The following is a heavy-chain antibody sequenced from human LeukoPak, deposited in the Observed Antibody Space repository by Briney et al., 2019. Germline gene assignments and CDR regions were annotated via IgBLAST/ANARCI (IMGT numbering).Heavy chain of an antibody. V-gene: IGHV1-46*01. CDR3: ARGDHVRIYAESSFDI. Sequence: ASVKVSCKASGYTFTSYYLHWVRQAPGQGLEWMGIINPSKCNTNYAQKFQGRVTMTRDTSTSTVFMELSSLRSEDTAVYYCARGDHVRIYAESSFDIWGQGTLVTVSS. J-gene: IGHJ3*02. CDR1: GYTFTSYY. CDR2: INPSKCNT. D-gene: IGHD5/OR15-5a*01.